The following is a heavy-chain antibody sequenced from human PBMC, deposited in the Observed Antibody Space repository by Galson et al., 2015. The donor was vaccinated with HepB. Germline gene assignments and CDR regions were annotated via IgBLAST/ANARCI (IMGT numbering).Heavy chain of an antibody. J-gene: IGHJ3*02. CDR1: GFPFPSYS. CDR2: INAGNGNT. D-gene: IGHD3-22*01. Sequence: SVKVSCKASGFPFPSYSTHWVRQAPGQRFEWMGWINAGNGNTKYSQYFQGRVTITRDTSASTAYMELRSLRSEDTAVYYCARAYYYDSSGPYYDAFDMWGQGTMVIVSS. V-gene: IGHV1-3*01. CDR3: ARAYYYDSSGPYYDAFDM.